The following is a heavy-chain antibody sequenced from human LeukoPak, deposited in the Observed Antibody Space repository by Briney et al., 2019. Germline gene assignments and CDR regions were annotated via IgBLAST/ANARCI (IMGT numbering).Heavy chain of an antibody. D-gene: IGHD6-19*01. CDR2: ISSSGST. CDR1: GDSISSGDYY. CDR3: ARGDPQYSSGWYPDY. Sequence: SETLSLTCTVSGDSISSGDYYWSWIRQPAGKGLEWIGRISSSGSTNYNPSLKSRVTMSVDTSKNQFSLKLSSVTAADTAVYYCARGDPQYSSGWYPDYWGQGTLVTVSS. V-gene: IGHV4-61*02. J-gene: IGHJ4*02.